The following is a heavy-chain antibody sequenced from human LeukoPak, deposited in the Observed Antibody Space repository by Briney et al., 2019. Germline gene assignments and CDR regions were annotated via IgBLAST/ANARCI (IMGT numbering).Heavy chain of an antibody. D-gene: IGHD6-13*01. CDR1: GFTVSSNY. CDR3: TRGPRGSSWYFDY. J-gene: IGHJ4*02. V-gene: IGHV3-53*01. Sequence: GGSLRLSCAASGFTVSSNYMSWVRQAPGKGLEWVSVIYSGGSTYYADSVKGRFTISRDNSKNTLYLQMNSLRAEDTAVYYCTRGPRGSSWYFDYWGQGTLVTVSS. CDR2: IYSGGST.